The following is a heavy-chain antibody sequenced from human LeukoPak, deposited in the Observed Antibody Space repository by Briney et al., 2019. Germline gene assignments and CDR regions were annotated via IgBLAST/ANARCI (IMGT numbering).Heavy chain of an antibody. V-gene: IGHV4-34*01. CDR1: GGSFSGYY. Sequence: PSETLSLTCAVYGGSFSGYYWSWIRQPPGKGLEWIGEINHSGSTNYNPSLKSRVTISVDTSKNQFSLKLSSVTAADTAVYYCARVYTLGIVLDGEDYWGQGTLVTVSS. D-gene: IGHD7-27*01. CDR2: INHSGST. CDR3: ARVYTLGIVLDGEDY. J-gene: IGHJ4*02.